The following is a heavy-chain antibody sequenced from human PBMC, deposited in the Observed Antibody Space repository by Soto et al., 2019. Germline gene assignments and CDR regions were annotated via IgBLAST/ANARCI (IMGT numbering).Heavy chain of an antibody. D-gene: IGHD3-3*01. CDR1: GGSFSGYY. CDR2: INHSGST. Sequence: QVQLQQWGAGLLKPSETLSLTCAVYGGSFSGYYWSWIRQPPGKGLERIGEINHSGSTNYNPSLKSRVTISVDTSKNQFSLKLSSVTAADTAVYYCARIRFLEWLSPPLYGMDVWGQGTTVTVSS. V-gene: IGHV4-34*01. J-gene: IGHJ6*02. CDR3: ARIRFLEWLSPPLYGMDV.